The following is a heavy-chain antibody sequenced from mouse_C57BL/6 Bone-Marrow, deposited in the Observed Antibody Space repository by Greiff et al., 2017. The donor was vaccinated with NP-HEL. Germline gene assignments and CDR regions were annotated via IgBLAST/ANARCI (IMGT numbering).Heavy chain of an antibody. CDR3: ARGATVVDYCDH. Sequence: QVQLQQPGAELVMPGASVKLSCKASGYTFTSYWMHWVKQRPGQGLEWIGEIDPSDSYTNYNQKFKGKSTLTVDKSSSTAYMQLSSLTSEDSAVYYCARGATVVDYCDHWGQGTTLTVSS. V-gene: IGHV1-69*01. J-gene: IGHJ2*01. CDR2: IDPSDSYT. D-gene: IGHD1-1*01. CDR1: GYTFTSYW.